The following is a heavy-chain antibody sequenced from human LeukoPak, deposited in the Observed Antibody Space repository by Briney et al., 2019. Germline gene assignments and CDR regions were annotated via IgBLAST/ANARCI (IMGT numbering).Heavy chain of an antibody. CDR1: GCTFSSYW. D-gene: IGHD3-16*02. V-gene: IGHV3-7*01. CDR2: RKQDGWEK. Sequence: GGSLRLSCAASGCTFSSYWMSGVRQAPGKGLEWVANRKQDGWEKYYVDAVKGRCTIYRDNAKNSLSLQMNSLRAEDTAVYYCARLAVGGIDPFAPWGQGTLVPVPS. J-gene: IGHJ5*02. CDR3: ARLAVGGIDPFAP.